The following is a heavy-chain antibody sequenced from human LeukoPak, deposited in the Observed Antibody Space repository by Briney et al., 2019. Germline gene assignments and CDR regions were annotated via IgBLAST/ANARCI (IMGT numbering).Heavy chain of an antibody. CDR2: IIPIFGTA. Sequence: ASVKVSCKASGGTFSSYAISWVRQAPGQGLDWMGGIIPIFGTANYAQKFQGRVTITVDESTSTAYMELSSLRSEDTAVYYCARDYASGRYYDSSGYYLGWFDPWGQGTLVTVSS. J-gene: IGHJ5*02. D-gene: IGHD3-22*01. CDR1: GGTFSSYA. CDR3: ARDYASGRYYDSSGYYLGWFDP. V-gene: IGHV1-69*13.